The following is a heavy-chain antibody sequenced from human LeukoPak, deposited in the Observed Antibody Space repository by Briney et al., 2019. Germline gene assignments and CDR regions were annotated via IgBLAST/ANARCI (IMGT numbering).Heavy chain of an antibody. D-gene: IGHD6-6*01. J-gene: IGHJ4*02. V-gene: IGHV3-64D*09. Sequence: GGSLRLSCSVTGFTFSAYAMHWVRQAPGKGLEFLSSINSNGDSTYHADSVKGRFTISRDNSRSTLYLQMRSLRPEDTAVYYCVKSGYSTSSDVDYWGQGTLVTVSS. CDR2: INSNGDST. CDR3: VKSGYSTSSDVDY. CDR1: GFTFSAYA.